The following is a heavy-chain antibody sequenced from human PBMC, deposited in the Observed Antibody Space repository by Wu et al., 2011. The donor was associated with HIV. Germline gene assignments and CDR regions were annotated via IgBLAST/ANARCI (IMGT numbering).Heavy chain of an antibody. J-gene: IGHJ6*03. D-gene: IGHD2-2*01. CDR1: GGTFSSYV. V-gene: IGHV1-69*14. CDR2: IIPNSGTT. Sequence: QVQLVQSGAEVKKPGSSVKVSCKASGGTFSSYVINWVRQAPGQGLEWMGGIIPNSGTTNYARKFQGRFTVTADTSTTTVHMELRSLRSEDTAVYFCTRSGEAAAYYYYYMNVWGKGTTVTISS. CDR3: TRSGEAAAYYYYYMNV.